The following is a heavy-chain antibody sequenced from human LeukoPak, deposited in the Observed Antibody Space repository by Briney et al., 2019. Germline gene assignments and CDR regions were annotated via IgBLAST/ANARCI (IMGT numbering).Heavy chain of an antibody. CDR3: ARHGGLVPAAGIDY. Sequence: KPSETLSLTCAVSGYSISSGYYWGWIRQPPGKGLEWIGSIYHSGSTYYNPSLKSRVNISVDTSKNQFSLKLSSVTAADTAVYCCARHGGLVPAAGIDYWGQGTLVTVSS. V-gene: IGHV4-38-2*01. J-gene: IGHJ4*02. D-gene: IGHD2-2*01. CDR2: IYHSGST. CDR1: GYSISSGYY.